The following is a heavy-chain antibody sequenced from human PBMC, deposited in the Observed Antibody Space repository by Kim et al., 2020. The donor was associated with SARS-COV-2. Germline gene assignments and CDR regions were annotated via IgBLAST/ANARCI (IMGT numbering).Heavy chain of an antibody. D-gene: IGHD1-26*01. J-gene: IGHJ4*02. CDR1: GFTFSSYA. CDR2: ISYDGSNK. V-gene: IGHV3-30*04. CDR3: ARALGAKYYFDY. Sequence: GGSLRLSCAASGFTFSSYAMHWVRQAPGKGLEWVAVISYDGSNKYYADSVKGRFTISRDNSKNTLYLQMNSLRAEDTAVYYCARALGAKYYFDYWGQGTLVTVSS.